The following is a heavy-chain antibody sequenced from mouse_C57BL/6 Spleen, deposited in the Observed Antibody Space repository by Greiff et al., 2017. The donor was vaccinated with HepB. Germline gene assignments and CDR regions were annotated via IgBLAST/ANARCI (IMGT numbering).Heavy chain of an antibody. CDR1: GYTFTSYW. V-gene: IGHV1-69*01. CDR2: IDPSDSYT. D-gene: IGHD2-12*01. CDR3: ANYRGGYFDV. Sequence: QVQLQQPGAELVMPGASVKLSCKASGYTFTSYWMHWVKQRPGQGLEWIGEIDPSDSYTNYNQKFKGKSTLTVDKSSSTAYMQLSSLTSEDSADYYGANYRGGYFDVWGTGTTVTVSS. J-gene: IGHJ1*03.